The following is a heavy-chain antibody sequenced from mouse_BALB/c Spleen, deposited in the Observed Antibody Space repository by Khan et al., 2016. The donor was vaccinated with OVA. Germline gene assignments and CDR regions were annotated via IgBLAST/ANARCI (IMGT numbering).Heavy chain of an antibody. Sequence: QVQLQQPGAELVRPGASVRLSCKTSGYTFTTYWMHWVKQRPGQGLEWIGEINPSNGRTNSNEKFKSKATLTVDKSSSTAYIHLSSLTSEDSAVYYCARLYYSWLADWGQGTLVSVSA. CDR2: INPSNGRT. V-gene: IGHV1S81*02. D-gene: IGHD2-1*01. CDR3: ARLYYSWLAD. J-gene: IGHJ3*01. CDR1: GYTFTTYW.